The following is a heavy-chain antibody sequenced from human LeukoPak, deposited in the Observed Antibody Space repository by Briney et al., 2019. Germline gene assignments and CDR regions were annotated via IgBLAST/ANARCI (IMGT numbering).Heavy chain of an antibody. CDR1: GGSISSSSYY. Sequence: KPSETLSLTCTVSGGSISSSSYYWGWIRQPPGKGLEWIGSIYYSGSTYYNPSLKSRVTISVDTSKNQFSLKLSSVTAADTAVYYCAREPYSSSWNNWFDPWGQGTLVTVSS. V-gene: IGHV4-39*01. CDR3: AREPYSSSWNNWFDP. J-gene: IGHJ5*02. D-gene: IGHD6-13*01. CDR2: IYYSGST.